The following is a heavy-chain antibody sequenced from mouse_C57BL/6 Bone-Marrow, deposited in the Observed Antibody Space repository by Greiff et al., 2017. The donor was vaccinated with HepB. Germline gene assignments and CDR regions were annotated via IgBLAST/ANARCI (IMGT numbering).Heavy chain of an antibody. D-gene: IGHD1-1*01. CDR2: IDPANGNT. Sequence: VHVKQSVAELVRPGASVKLSCTASGFNIKNTYMHWVKQRPEQGLEWIGRIDPANGNTKYAPKFQGKATITADTSSNTAYLQLSSLTSEDTAIYYCARRTLLRSWYFDYWGQRTTLTVSS. CDR1: GFNIKNTY. V-gene: IGHV14-3*01. J-gene: IGHJ2*01. CDR3: ARRTLLRSWYFDY.